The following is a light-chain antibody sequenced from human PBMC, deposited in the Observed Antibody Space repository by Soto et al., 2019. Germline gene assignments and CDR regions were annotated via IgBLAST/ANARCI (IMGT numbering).Light chain of an antibody. CDR3: CSYAGSSTSIYV. V-gene: IGLV2-23*01. CDR1: SSDVGSYNL. Sequence: QSALTQPASVSASPGQSITISCTGTSSDVGSYNLVSWYQQHPGKAPKLMIYEGSKRPSGVSNRFSGSKSGNTASLTISGLQAEDEVDYYRCSYAGSSTSIYVSGTVT. J-gene: IGLJ1*01. CDR2: EGS.